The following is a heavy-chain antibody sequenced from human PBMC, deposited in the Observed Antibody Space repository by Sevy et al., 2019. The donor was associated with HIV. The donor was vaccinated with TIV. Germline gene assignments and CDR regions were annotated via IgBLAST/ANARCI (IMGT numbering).Heavy chain of an antibody. CDR2: IKEDGSGR. CDR3: ARLYSSSSGRGLDN. Sequence: GGSLRLSCAASGFTFGSYWMTWVRQAPGKGLEWVANIKEDGSGRLYVDSVRGGFTVSRDIAKKTLYLQMNNLRGEDTALYYCARLYSSSSGRGLDNWGQGALVTVSS. J-gene: IGHJ4*02. V-gene: IGHV3-7*01. D-gene: IGHD6-6*01. CDR1: GFTFGSYW.